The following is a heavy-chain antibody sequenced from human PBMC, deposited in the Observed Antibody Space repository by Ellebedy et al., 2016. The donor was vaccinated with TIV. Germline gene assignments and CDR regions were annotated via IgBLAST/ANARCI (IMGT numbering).Heavy chain of an antibody. CDR3: ARGWWDGDYGDY. Sequence: PGASLRLSCAASGFTYRGYSMNWVRQAPGKGLEWVSSISSISTYIYYAASVKGRFTISRDNAKNSLYLQMNSLRAEDTAVYYCARGWWDGDYGDYWGQGTLVTVSS. D-gene: IGHD1-26*01. CDR2: ISSISTYI. CDR1: GFTYRGYS. J-gene: IGHJ4*02. V-gene: IGHV3-21*01.